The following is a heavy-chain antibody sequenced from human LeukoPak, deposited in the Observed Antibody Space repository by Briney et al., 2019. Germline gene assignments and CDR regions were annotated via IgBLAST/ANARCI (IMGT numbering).Heavy chain of an antibody. CDR2: IKQDVSEK. V-gene: IGHV3-7*01. D-gene: IGHD2-15*01. Sequence: HPGGSLRLSCAASGFTFSNSWMSWVRQAPGKGLEWVANIKQDVSEKYYVDSVKGRFTISRDNARNSLYLQMNSLRAEDTAVYCCARFRSGGTFRASLYYYYYYMDVWGKGTTVTVSS. CDR1: GFTFSNSW. CDR3: ARFRSGGTFRASLYYYYYYMDV. J-gene: IGHJ6*03.